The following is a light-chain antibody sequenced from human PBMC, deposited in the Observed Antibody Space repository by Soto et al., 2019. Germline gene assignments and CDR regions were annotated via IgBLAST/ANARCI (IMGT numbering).Light chain of an antibody. V-gene: IGKV3-20*01. CDR1: QSGSSTY. Sequence: EIVLTQSPGTLSLSPGERATLSCRASQSGSSTYLAWYQQKHGQAPRLVIYGASSRANGIPDRFSGSGSGTDFTLTISSLEPEDFAVYYWQQYGRSPFTFGPGTKVEIK. J-gene: IGKJ3*01. CDR2: GAS. CDR3: QQYGRSPFT.